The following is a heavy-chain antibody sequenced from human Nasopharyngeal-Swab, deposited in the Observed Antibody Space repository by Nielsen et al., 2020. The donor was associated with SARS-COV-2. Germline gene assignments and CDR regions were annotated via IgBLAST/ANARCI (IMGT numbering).Heavy chain of an antibody. CDR3: ARDQWEEYYDSSGYFMYY. CDR2: INTNTGNP. D-gene: IGHD3-22*01. V-gene: IGHV7-4-1*02. Sequence: WVRQAPGQGLECMGWINTNTGNPTYAQGFTGRFVFYLDTSVSTAYLQISSLKAEDTAVYYCARDQWEEYYDSSGYFMYYWGQGTLVTVSS. J-gene: IGHJ4*02.